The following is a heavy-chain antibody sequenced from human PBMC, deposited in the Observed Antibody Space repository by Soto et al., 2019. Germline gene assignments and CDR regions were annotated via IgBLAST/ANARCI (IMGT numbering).Heavy chain of an antibody. D-gene: IGHD3-22*01. CDR3: AHTRDTTYYYDSSGYYGAFDI. J-gene: IGHJ3*02. CDR1: GFSLSTSGVG. V-gene: IGHV2-5*02. CDR2: IYRDDDK. Sequence: QITLKESGPTLVKPTQTLTLTCTFSGFSLSTSGVGVGWIRQPPGKALEWLAIIYRDDDKRYSPSLKSRLTITKDTSKNQVVLTMTNMEPVDTSTYLCAHTRDTTYYYDSSGYYGAFDIWGQGTMVTVSS.